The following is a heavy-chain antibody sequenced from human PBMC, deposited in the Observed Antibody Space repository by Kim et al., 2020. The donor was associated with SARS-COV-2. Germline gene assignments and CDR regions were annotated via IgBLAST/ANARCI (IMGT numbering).Heavy chain of an antibody. V-gene: IGHV1-18*01. CDR3: ARDWAHITMIVVEEGDAFDI. D-gene: IGHD3-22*01. J-gene: IGHJ3*02. CDR2: ISAYNGNT. Sequence: ASVKVSCKASGYTFTSYGISWVRQAPGQGLEWMGWISAYNGNTNYAQKLQGRVTMTTDTSTSTAYMELRSLRSDDTAVYYCARDWAHITMIVVEEGDAFDIWGQGTMVTVSS. CDR1: GYTFTSYG.